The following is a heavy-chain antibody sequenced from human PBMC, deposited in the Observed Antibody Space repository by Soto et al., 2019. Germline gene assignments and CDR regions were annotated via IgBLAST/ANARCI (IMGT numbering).Heavy chain of an antibody. CDR1: GGSISSSSYY. CDR2: IYYSGST. J-gene: IGHJ5*02. D-gene: IGHD3-16*01. V-gene: IGHV4-39*01. CDR3: ARGLRGDNWFDP. Sequence: SETLSLTCTVSGGSISSSSYYWGWIRQPPGKGLEWIGSIYYSGSTYNNPSLKSRVTISVDTSKNQFSLKLSSVTAADTAVYYCARGLRGDNWFDPWGQGTLVTGSS.